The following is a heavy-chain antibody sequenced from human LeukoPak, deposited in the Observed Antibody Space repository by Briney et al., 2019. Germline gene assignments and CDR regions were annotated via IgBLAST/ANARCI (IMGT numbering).Heavy chain of an antibody. CDR2: IIPIFGTA. CDR1: GGTFSSYA. D-gene: IGHD1-14*01. CDR3: ARARGSSVLVQHDGAKVLDY. V-gene: IGHV1-69*13. J-gene: IGHJ4*02. Sequence: GASVKVSCKASGGTFSSYAISWVRQAPGQGLEWMGGIIPIFGTANYAQKLQGRVTITADESTSTAYMELSSLRSGDTAVYYCARARGSSVLVQHDGAKVLDYWGQGTLVTVSS.